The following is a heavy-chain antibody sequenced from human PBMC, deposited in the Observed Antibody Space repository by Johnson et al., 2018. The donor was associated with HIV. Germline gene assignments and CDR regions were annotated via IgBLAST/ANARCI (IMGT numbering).Heavy chain of an antibody. CDR2: ISHDGSHK. CDR1: GFTFSS. CDR3: AKTRTTVTTIDAFDI. D-gene: IGHD4-17*01. J-gene: IGHJ3*02. V-gene: IGHV3-30*18. Sequence: QVQLVESGGGVVQPGRSLRLSCAASGFTFSSMHWDRQAPGKGLEWVAVISHDGSHKYYADSVKGRFTISRDNSKNTLYLQMNSLRAEDTAVYYCAKTRTTVTTIDAFDIWGQGTRVTVSS.